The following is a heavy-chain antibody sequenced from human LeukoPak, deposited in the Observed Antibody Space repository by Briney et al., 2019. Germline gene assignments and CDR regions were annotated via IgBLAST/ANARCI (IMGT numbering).Heavy chain of an antibody. CDR3: ATKTAFDY. CDR2: ISGSGGST. D-gene: IGHD5-18*01. Sequence: PGGSLRLSCAASGFTFSSYAMSWVRQAPVKGLEWVSAISGSGGSTYYADSVKGRFTISRDNSKNTVYLQMNSPRAEDTAVYYCATKTAFDYWGQGTLVTVSS. V-gene: IGHV3-23*01. CDR1: GFTFSSYA. J-gene: IGHJ4*02.